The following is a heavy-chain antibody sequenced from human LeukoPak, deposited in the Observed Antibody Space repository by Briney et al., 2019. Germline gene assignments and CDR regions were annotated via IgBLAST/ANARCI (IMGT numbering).Heavy chain of an antibody. CDR2: MNPNSGNT. CDR1: GYTFTSYD. Sequence: WAPVKVSCKASGYTFTSYDINWVRQATGQGLEWMGWMNPNSGNTGYAQKFQGRVTMSRNTSISTAYMELSSLRSEDTAVYYCARGVSVAAAGTRDYWGQGTLVTVSS. J-gene: IGHJ4*02. V-gene: IGHV1-8*01. D-gene: IGHD6-13*01. CDR3: ARGVSVAAAGTRDY.